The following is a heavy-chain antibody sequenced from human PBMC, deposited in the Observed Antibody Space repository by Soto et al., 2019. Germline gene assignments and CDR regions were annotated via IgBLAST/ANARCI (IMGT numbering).Heavy chain of an antibody. CDR2: IYSADNT. V-gene: IGHV3-66*01. CDR1: GLSVSSND. J-gene: IGHJ4*01. Sequence: GGSLRLSCAASGLSVSSNDMSWVRQAPGKGLECVSIIYSADNTFYVDSVKGRFIISRDNSKNTVYLQMNSLRADDTAVYYCARGSLYWGQRTLVTVSS. CDR3: ARGSLY.